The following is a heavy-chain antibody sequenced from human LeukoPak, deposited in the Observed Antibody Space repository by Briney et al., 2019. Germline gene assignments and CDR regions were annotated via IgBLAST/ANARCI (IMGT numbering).Heavy chain of an antibody. CDR1: GYSISSGYY. CDR3: ARVAAGIGFFQH. J-gene: IGHJ1*01. Sequence: SETLSLTCIVSGYSISSGYYWGWIRQPPGKGLEWIGNIHHSGSTYYNPSLKSRVTISVDTSKNQLSLKLSSVTAADTAVYYCARVAAGIGFFQHWGQGTLVTVSP. V-gene: IGHV4-38-2*02. CDR2: IHHSGST. D-gene: IGHD6-13*01.